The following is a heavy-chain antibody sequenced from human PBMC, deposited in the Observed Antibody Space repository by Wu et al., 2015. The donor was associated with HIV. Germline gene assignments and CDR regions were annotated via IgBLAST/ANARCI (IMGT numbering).Heavy chain of an antibody. CDR1: GYTFSNLW. CDR3: ARVLHQYYDYDAFDI. V-gene: IGHV1-2*02. CDR2: IDPNTAAT. Sequence: QVQLVQSRSEMKKPGDSLKVSCKASGYTFSNLWIHWMRLVPGQGLEWMGLIDPNTAATAYAQTFQYRVTLSRDKSTTTVYMEMKSLTSEDTGVYFCARVLHQYYDYDAFDIWGQGTRVIVS. D-gene: IGHD1-26*01. J-gene: IGHJ3*02.